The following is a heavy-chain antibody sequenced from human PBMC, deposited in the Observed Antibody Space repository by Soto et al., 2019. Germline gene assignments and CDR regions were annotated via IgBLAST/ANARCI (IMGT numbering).Heavy chain of an antibody. V-gene: IGHV4-31*03. D-gene: IGHD3-22*01. J-gene: IGHJ4*02. CDR3: AADTSGYYHFHY. CDR2: IYYSGTT. CDR1: GGSISSAGYF. Sequence: SETLSLTCTVSGGSISSAGYFWSWIRQHPGKGLEWIGYIYYSGTTYYNPSLKSRLIMSVDTSKNQFSLKLSSATAADTAVYYCAADTSGYYHFHYWGQGTLVTVSS.